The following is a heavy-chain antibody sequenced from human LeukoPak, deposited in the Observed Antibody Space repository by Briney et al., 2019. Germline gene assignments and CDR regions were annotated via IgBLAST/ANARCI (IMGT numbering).Heavy chain of an antibody. CDR2: IYYSGST. J-gene: IGHJ4*02. D-gene: IGHD6-13*01. CDR1: GGSISSYY. Sequence: PSETLSLTCTVSGGSISSYYWSWIRQPPGKGLEWIGYIYYSGSTNYNPSLKSRVTISVDTSKNQFSLKLSSVTAADTAVYYCARGSRGSSRRYFDYWGQGTLVSVSS. V-gene: IGHV4-59*12. CDR3: ARGSRGSSRRYFDY.